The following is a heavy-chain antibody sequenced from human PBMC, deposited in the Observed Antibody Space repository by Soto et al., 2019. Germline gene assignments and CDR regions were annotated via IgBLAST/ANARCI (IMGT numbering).Heavy chain of an antibody. CDR2: IKEDGSEK. V-gene: IGHV3-7*03. Sequence: EVQLVESGGGLVQPGGSLRLSCAASGFTFSSYWMSWVRQAPGKGLEWVANIKEDGSEKYYVDSVKGRFTISRDNAKNSLYLHMNSLRAEDTAVYYCARDFGILRFLEWFNYYYGMDVWGQGTTVTVSS. CDR3: ARDFGILRFLEWFNYYYGMDV. J-gene: IGHJ6*02. D-gene: IGHD3-3*01. CDR1: GFTFSSYW.